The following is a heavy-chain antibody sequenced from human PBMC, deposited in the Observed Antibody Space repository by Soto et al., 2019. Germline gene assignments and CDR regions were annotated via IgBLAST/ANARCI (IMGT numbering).Heavy chain of an antibody. J-gene: IGHJ3*01. Sequence: QVQLVQSGAEVKKPGSSVKVSCRASGGKFHNYAISWGRQAPAQGLQWMGGIIPIIDTTPYSQKLQGRVTISADRGRTTVYMELSGLTSDDSATYFCANEPRDRDAFSLWGQGTVVTVSS. CDR3: ANEPRDRDAFSL. V-gene: IGHV1-69*06. CDR1: GGKFHNYA. CDR2: IIPIIDTT. D-gene: IGHD2-21*01.